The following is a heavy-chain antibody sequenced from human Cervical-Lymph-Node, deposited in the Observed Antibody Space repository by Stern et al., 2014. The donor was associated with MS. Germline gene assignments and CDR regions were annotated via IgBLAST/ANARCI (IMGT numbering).Heavy chain of an antibody. CDR2: ISAYNGNT. CDR1: GYTFTSYG. J-gene: IGHJ4*02. Sequence: VQLVESGAEVKKPGGSVKVSCKASGYTFTSYGISWVRQAPGQGLEWMGWISAYNGNTNYAQKLQGRGTMTTDTSTSTAYMELRSLRSDDTAVYYCARISSSWPPYYFDYWGQGTLVTVSS. V-gene: IGHV1-18*04. CDR3: ARISSSWPPYYFDY. D-gene: IGHD6-13*01.